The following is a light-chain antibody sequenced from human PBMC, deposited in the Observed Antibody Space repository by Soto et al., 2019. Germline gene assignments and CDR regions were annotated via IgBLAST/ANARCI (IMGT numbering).Light chain of an antibody. J-gene: IGKJ4*01. CDR1: QSVANSY. CDR3: QQYGRSLT. V-gene: IGKV3-20*01. CDR2: DAS. Sequence: EIVLTQSPGTLSLSPGERATLSCRASQSVANSYLAWYQQKPGQAPRLFIYDASRMATGSPDRFRGSGSGTDFTLTISRLQPEDFAVYYCQQYGRSLTFGGGTKVVIK.